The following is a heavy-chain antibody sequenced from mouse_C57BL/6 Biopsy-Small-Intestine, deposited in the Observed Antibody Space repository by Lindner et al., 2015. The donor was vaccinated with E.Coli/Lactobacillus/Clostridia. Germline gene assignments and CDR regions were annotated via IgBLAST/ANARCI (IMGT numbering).Heavy chain of an antibody. CDR3: ARDWYYFDY. CDR1: GFTFSDYG. J-gene: IGHJ2*01. CDR2: ISSASNTI. Sequence: VQLQESGGGLVKPGGSLKISCAASGFTFSDYGMHWVRQAPEKGLEWVAFISSASNTIYYADTVKGRFTISRDNAKNTLFLLMTSLRSEDTAIYFCARDWYYFDYWGQGTTLTVSS. V-gene: IGHV5-17*01. D-gene: IGHD4-1*01.